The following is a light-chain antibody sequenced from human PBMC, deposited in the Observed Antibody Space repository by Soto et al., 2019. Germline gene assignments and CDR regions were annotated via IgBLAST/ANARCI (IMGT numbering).Light chain of an antibody. V-gene: IGKV3-20*01. CDR2: GAS. CDR1: QSVSSSY. CDR3: QQYGSSPPR. Sequence: EIVLTQSPGTLSLSPGERATLSCRASQSVSSSYLAWYQQKPGQAPRLLIYGASSRATSIPDRFSGSGSGTDFTLTISRLEPEDFAVYYCQQYGSSPPRFGQGTKVEIK. J-gene: IGKJ1*01.